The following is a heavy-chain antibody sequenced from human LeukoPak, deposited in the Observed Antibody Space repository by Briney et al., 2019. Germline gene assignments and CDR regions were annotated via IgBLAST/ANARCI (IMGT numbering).Heavy chain of an antibody. CDR3: AKDASSGTYFDY. J-gene: IGHJ4*02. CDR2: ISRSGRST. Sequence: PGGSLRLSCAASELHAMTWVRQGPGKGLEWVSAISRSGRSTYYADSVKGRFTISRDKSNNTMYLQMNSLRAEDTALYYCAKDASSGTYFDYWGQGTLVTVSS. V-gene: IGHV3-23*01. D-gene: IGHD1-1*01. CDR1: ELHA.